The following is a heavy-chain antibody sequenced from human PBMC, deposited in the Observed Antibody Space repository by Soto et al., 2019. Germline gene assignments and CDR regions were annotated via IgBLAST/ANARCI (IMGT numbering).Heavy chain of an antibody. CDR3: ARGEGGKGYCSGGSCYPNDAFDI. CDR1: GGSISSYY. J-gene: IGHJ3*02. Sequence: SETLSLTCTVSGGSISSYYWSWIRQPPGKGLEWIGYIYYSGSTNYNPSLKSRVTISVDTSKNQFSLKLSSVTAADTAVYYCARGEGGKGYCSGGSCYPNDAFDIWGQETMVTVSS. D-gene: IGHD2-15*01. V-gene: IGHV4-59*01. CDR2: IYYSGST.